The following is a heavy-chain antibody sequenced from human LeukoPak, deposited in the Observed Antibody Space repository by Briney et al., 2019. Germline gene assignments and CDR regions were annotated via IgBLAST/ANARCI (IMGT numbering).Heavy chain of an antibody. J-gene: IGHJ3*02. CDR2: IYTSGST. CDR3: ARDPELGYCSSTSCYYAFDI. V-gene: IGHV4-61*02. D-gene: IGHD2-2*01. Sequence: SETLSLTCTASGGSISSGSDYWSWIRQPAGKGLEWIGRIYTSGSTNYNPSLKSRVSISRDTSKNQFSLKLSSVTAADTAVYYCARDPELGYCSSTSCYYAFDIWGQGTMVTVSS. CDR1: GGSISSGSDY.